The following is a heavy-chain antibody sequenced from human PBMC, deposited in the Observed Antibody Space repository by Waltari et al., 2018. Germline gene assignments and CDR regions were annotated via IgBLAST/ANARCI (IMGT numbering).Heavy chain of an antibody. CDR1: GFTFSGSS. J-gene: IGHJ4*02. CDR3: TRGDCGSDCYIYFY. Sequence: EVQLVESGGGLVQPGGSLKVSCSASGFTFSGSSIHWVRQTSGKGLEWVCRIRDKGNSYATDYAASVKGRFTMSRDDSKNTAYLQMNSLKTEDTALYYCTRGDCGSDCYIYFYWGLGTLVTVSS. V-gene: IGHV3-73*01. D-gene: IGHD2-21*02. CDR2: IRDKGNSYAT.